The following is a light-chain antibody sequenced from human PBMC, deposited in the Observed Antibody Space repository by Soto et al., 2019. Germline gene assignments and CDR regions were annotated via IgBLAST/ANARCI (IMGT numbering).Light chain of an antibody. CDR2: DVY. CDR3: GYYTSRTTLV. Sequence: QSVLTQPASVSASPGQSITISCTGTRGDIGGYNYVSWYQQHPGKAPKLMIYDVYHRPSGVSNRFSASKSGNTASLTISGLQAEDEADYYCGYYTSRTTLVFGTGTKLTV. V-gene: IGLV2-14*03. J-gene: IGLJ1*01. CDR1: RGDIGGYNY.